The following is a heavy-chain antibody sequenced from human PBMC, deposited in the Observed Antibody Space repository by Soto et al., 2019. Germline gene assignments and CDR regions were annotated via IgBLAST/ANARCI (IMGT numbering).Heavy chain of an antibody. D-gene: IGHD2-2*01. CDR2: ISGSGGST. CDR3: AKDLSSYRGSSSSTLVH. V-gene: IGHV3-23*01. CDR1: GVTFSRDA. J-gene: IGHJ1*01. Sequence: PGGSLRLSCAASGVTFSRDAMSWVRQAPGKGQEWVSAISGSGGSTYYADSVKGRFTISRDNSKNTPYLQMNSLRAEDTAVYYYAKDLSSYRGSSSSTLVHCGKGFLVSV.